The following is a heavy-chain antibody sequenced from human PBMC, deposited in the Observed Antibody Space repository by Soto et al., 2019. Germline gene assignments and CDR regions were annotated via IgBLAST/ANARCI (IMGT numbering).Heavy chain of an antibody. CDR3: ARYLSVGVVIIGFRSGVYYYGMDV. J-gene: IGHJ6*02. CDR1: GGTFSSYA. Sequence: QVQLVQSGAEVKKPGSSVKVSCKASGGTFSSYAISWVRQAPGQGLEWMGGIIPIFGTPNYAQKFQGRVTITADESTSTAYIELSSLSSEDTAVYYCARYLSVGVVIIGFRSGVYYYGMDVWGQGTTVTVSS. CDR2: IIPIFGTP. V-gene: IGHV1-69*01. D-gene: IGHD3-3*01.